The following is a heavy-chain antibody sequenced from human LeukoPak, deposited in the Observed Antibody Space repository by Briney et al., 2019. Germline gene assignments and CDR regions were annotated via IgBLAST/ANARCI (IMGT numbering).Heavy chain of an antibody. CDR1: GGSISSSSYY. D-gene: IGHD2-2*01. CDR3: ARQLGYCSSTSCYADKVDY. Sequence: SETLSLTCTVSGGSISSSSYYWGWIRQPPGKGLEWIGSIYYSGSTYYNPPLKSRVTISVDTSKNQFSLKLSSVTAADTAVYYCARQLGYCSSTSCYADKVDYWGQGTLVTVSS. J-gene: IGHJ4*02. CDR2: IYYSGST. V-gene: IGHV4-39*01.